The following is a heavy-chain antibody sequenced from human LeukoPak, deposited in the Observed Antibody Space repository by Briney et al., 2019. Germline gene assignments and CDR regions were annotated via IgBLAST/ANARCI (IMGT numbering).Heavy chain of an antibody. CDR3: ARQVHSSGYPYPFDY. D-gene: IGHD3-22*01. CDR1: GGSISSSSYY. V-gene: IGHV4-39*01. CDR2: IYYSGST. Sequence: SETLSLTCTVSGGSISSSSYYWGWIRQPPGKGLEWIGSIYYSGSTYYNPSLKSRVTISVDTSKNQFSLKLSSVTAADTAVYYCARQVHSSGYPYPFDYWGQGTLVTVSS. J-gene: IGHJ4*02.